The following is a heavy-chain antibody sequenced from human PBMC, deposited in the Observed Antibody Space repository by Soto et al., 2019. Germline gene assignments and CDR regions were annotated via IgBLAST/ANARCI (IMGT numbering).Heavy chain of an antibody. CDR3: TGITWFRGMDV. J-gene: IGHJ6*02. Sequence: SQTLSLTCAICGDSVSSNSAALNWIRQSPSRGLEWLGRTYYKSKWNNDYALSVKSRITINPDTSKNQFSLHLYSVTPEDTAVYYCTGITWFRGMDVWGQGTPVTVSS. D-gene: IGHD3-10*01. CDR1: GDSVSSNSAA. CDR2: TYYKSKWNN. V-gene: IGHV6-1*01.